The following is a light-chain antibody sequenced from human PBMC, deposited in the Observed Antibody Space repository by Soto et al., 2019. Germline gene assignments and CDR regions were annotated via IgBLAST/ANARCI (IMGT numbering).Light chain of an antibody. CDR3: MQALQTPPTLYT. Sequence: DIVMTQSPLSLPVTPGDPASISCRSSQSLLHSNGYNYLDWYLQKPGQSPQLLIYLGSNRASGVPDRFSGSGSGTDFTLEISRVEAEDVGVYYCMQALQTPPTLYTFGQGTKLEIK. V-gene: IGKV2-28*01. CDR1: QSLLHSNGYNY. CDR2: LGS. J-gene: IGKJ2*01.